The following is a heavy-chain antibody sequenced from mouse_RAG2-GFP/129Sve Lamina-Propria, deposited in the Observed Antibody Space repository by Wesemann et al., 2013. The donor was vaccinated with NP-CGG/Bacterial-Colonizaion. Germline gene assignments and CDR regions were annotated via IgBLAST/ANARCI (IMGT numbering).Heavy chain of an antibody. CDR2: IYPNNGGT. CDR3: ARGTNWDGFAY. D-gene: IGHD4-1*01. V-gene: IGHV1-34*01. J-gene: IGHJ3*01. CDR1: GYTVTSYW. Sequence: VQLQQPGAELVKPGASVKMSCKASGYTVTSYWITWVKQSHGKSLEWIGYIYPNNGGTGYNQKFKSKATLTVDKSSSTAYMELHSLTSEDSAVYYCARGTNWDGFAYWGQGTLVTVSA.